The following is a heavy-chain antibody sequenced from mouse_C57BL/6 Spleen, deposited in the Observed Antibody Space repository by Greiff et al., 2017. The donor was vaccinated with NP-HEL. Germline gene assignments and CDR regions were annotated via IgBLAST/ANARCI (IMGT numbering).Heavy chain of an antibody. V-gene: IGHV1-18*01. J-gene: IGHJ2*01. CDR2: INPNNGGT. CDR1: GYTFTDYK. CDR3: ARDNSNYNYLGY. D-gene: IGHD2-5*01. Sequence: VQLQQSGPELVKPGASVKIPCKASGYTFTDYKMDWVKQNHGKSLEWIGDINPNNGGTIYNQKFKGKATLTVDKSSSTAYMELRSLTSEDTAVYYCARDNSNYNYLGYWGQDTTLTFS.